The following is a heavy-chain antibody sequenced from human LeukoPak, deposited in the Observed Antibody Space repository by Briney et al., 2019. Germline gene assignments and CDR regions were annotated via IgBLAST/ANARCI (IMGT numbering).Heavy chain of an antibody. CDR3: AKTFGTIDPFEY. CDR1: GFTFSSYA. D-gene: IGHD2-2*01. J-gene: IGHJ4*02. CDR2: ISASGGKT. V-gene: IGHV3-23*01. Sequence: GGSLRLSCAASGFTFSSYAMSWVRQPPGKGLEWVSSISASGGKTYDADSVKGRFTISRDNSKNTFYLDMNSLRADDTAVYYCAKTFGTIDPFEYWGQGTLVTVSS.